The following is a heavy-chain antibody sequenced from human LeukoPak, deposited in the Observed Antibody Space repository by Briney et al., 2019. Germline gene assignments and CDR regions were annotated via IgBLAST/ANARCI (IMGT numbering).Heavy chain of an antibody. D-gene: IGHD6-6*01. CDR2: IKSKTDGGTT. J-gene: IGHJ6*03. V-gene: IGHV3-15*01. Sequence: GGSLRLSCAASGFTFSNAWMSWVRQAPGKGLEWVGRIKSKTDGGTTDYAAPVKGRFTISRDDSKNTLYLQMSSLKTEDTAVYYCTTARPAQYYYYYYMDVWGKGTTVTISS. CDR3: TTARPAQYYYYYYMDV. CDR1: GFTFSNAW.